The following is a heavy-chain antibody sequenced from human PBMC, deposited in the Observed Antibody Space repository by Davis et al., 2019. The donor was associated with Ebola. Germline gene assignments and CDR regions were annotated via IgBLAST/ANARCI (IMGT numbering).Heavy chain of an antibody. CDR3: ATFTLLEWLSEQGEDYYYYGMDV. Sequence: AASVKVSCKASGGTFSSYAINWVRQATGQGLEWMGWMNPNSGNTGYAQKFQGRVTMTRNTSISTAYMELSSLRSEDTAVYYCATFTLLEWLSEQGEDYYYYGMDVWGQGTTVTVSS. D-gene: IGHD3-3*01. V-gene: IGHV1-8*02. CDR1: GGTFSSYA. CDR2: MNPNSGNT. J-gene: IGHJ6*02.